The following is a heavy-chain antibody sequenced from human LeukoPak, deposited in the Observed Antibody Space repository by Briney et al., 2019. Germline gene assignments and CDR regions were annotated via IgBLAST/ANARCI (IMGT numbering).Heavy chain of an antibody. Sequence: GGSLRLSCAASGVTFSGSGVHWVRQAPGKGLEWVSASSGDGGNTDYANSVKGRFTISRDNSKNTIYLQMNSLRADDTAVYYCAKQGRNDFVDSWGQGTLVTVSS. D-gene: IGHD3-3*01. J-gene: IGHJ4*02. V-gene: IGHV3-23*01. CDR1: GVTFSGSG. CDR2: SSGDGGNT. CDR3: AKQGRNDFVDS.